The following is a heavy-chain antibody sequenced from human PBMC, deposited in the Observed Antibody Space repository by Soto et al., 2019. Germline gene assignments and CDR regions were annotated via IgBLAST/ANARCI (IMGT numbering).Heavy chain of an antibody. Sequence: GGSLRLSCAASGFTFSSYSMNWVRQAPGKGLEWVSSISGSSSYIYYADSVKGRFTISRDNAKNSLYLQMNSLRAEDTAVYYCARDDYYGSGYFDYWGQGTLVTVSS. J-gene: IGHJ4*02. CDR3: ARDDYYGSGYFDY. V-gene: IGHV3-21*01. CDR2: ISGSSSYI. CDR1: GFTFSSYS. D-gene: IGHD3-10*01.